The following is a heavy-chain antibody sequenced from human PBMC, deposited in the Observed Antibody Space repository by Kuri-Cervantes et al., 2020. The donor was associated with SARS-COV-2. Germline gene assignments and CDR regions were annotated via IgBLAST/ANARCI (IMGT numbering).Heavy chain of an antibody. CDR3: ARHRGSEGFFDY. CDR2: INHSGST. Sequence: SETLSLTCAVSGYSISSGYYWGWIRQPPGEGLEWIGEINHSGSTNYNPSLKSRVTVSVDTSKNQFSLKLSSVTAADTAVYYCARHRGSEGFFDYWGQGTLVTVSS. CDR1: GYSISSGYY. V-gene: IGHV4-38-2*01. D-gene: IGHD3-10*01. J-gene: IGHJ4*02.